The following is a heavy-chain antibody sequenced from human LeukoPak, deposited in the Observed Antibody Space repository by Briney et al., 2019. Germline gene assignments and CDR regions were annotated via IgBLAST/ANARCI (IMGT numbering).Heavy chain of an antibody. CDR3: ARDAEETFITMSLGTFDF. CDR2: ISSSSSYR. V-gene: IGHV3-21*01. J-gene: IGHJ4*02. Sequence: GGSLRLSCAASGFTLSTYKMNWVRQAPGKGLEWVSFISSSSSYRYYADSVKGRFTISRDNAKNSLYLQMKSLRDEDTTVYYGARDAEETFITMSLGTFDFGGRGPRVTVSS. CDR1: GFTLSTYK. D-gene: IGHD3-22*01.